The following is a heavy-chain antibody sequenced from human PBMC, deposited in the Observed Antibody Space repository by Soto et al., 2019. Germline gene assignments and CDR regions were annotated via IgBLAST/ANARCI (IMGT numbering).Heavy chain of an antibody. Sequence: QVQLQQWGAGLLKPSETLSLTCAVYGGSFSGYYWSWIRQPPGKGLEWIGEINHSGSTNYNPSLKSRVTISVDTPKNQFSLKLSSVTAAATAVYYCARGHHGDFNFDSWGQGTLVTVSS. D-gene: IGHD4-17*01. J-gene: IGHJ4*02. CDR1: GGSFSGYY. V-gene: IGHV4-34*01. CDR3: ARGHHGDFNFDS. CDR2: INHSGST.